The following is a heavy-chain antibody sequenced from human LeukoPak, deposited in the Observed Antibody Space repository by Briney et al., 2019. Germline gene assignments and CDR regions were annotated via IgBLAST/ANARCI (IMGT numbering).Heavy chain of an antibody. V-gene: IGHV4-59*01. CDR3: ARGSRELYYFDY. Sequence: SETLSLTCTVSGGSLSSYYWSWIRQPPGKGLEWIGYIYYSGSTKYNPSLKSRVTISVDASKTQFSLKLNSVAAADTAVYYCARGSRELYYFDYWGQGTLVTVSS. J-gene: IGHJ4*02. D-gene: IGHD1-7*01. CDR2: IYYSGST. CDR1: GGSLSSYY.